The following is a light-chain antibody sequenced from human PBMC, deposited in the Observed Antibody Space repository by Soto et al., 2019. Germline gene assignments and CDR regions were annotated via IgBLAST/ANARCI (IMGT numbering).Light chain of an antibody. CDR1: SSDVGGYNY. CDR2: DVS. CDR3: SSYTSSSTLSV. V-gene: IGLV2-14*01. J-gene: IGLJ1*01. Sequence: QSVLNRPASVAGSPGQSITISCTGTSSDVGGYNYFSWYQQHPGKAPKLMIYDVSNRSSGVSNRFSGSKSGNTASLTISGLQAEDEADYYCSSYTSSSTLSVFGTGTKVIVL.